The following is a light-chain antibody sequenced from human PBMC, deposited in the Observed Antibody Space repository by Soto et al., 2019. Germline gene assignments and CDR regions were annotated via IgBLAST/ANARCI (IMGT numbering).Light chain of an antibody. J-gene: IGKJ1*01. CDR2: GAS. Sequence: EIVLTQSAGAVSLSPGERATLSCRASQSVSSSWLAWYQQKPGQAPRLLIYGASSRATGIPDRVSGSGSGTDFTLTISRLEPEDFAVYYCQQYGSSPWTFGHGTKV. CDR1: QSVSSSW. CDR3: QQYGSSPWT. V-gene: IGKV3-20*01.